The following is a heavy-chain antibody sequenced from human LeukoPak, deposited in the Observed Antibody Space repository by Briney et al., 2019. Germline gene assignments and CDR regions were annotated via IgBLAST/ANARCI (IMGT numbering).Heavy chain of an antibody. V-gene: IGHV3-74*01. CDR3: ARTKGGSDYFYPFDY. Sequence: GGSLRLSCAASGLSFSSYWMQWVRQAPGKGLVWVSRINSDGSSTSYADSVKGRFTISRDSAKNTLYLQMNSLRAEDTAVYYCARTKGGSDYFYPFDYWGQGTLVTVS. CDR2: INSDGSST. CDR1: GLSFSSYW. J-gene: IGHJ4*02. D-gene: IGHD3-22*01.